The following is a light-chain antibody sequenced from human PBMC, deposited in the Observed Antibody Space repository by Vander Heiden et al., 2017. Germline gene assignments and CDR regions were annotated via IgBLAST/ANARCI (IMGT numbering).Light chain of an antibody. CDR3: QQRSNWRT. J-gene: IGKJ1*01. CDR2: DAS. CDR1: QSVSSY. V-gene: IGKV3-11*01. Sequence: EIVLTQSPSTLSLSQGDRATLSCTASQSVSSYLAWYQKTPGQAPRLLIYDASNRATGIPARFSGSGSGTVFPLTISRLEPEDFAVYYCQQRSNWRTFGQGTKVEIK.